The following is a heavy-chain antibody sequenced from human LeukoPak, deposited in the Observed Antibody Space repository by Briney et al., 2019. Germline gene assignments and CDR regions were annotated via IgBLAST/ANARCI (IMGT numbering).Heavy chain of an antibody. Sequence: RGSLRLSCAASGFTFSSYSMNWVRQAPGKGLEWVSSISSSSTYIYYADSVKGRFTFSRDNAKSSLYPQMYSLRAEDTAVYYCATLPPNYDSSGYSYLQDYWGQGTLVTVSS. CDR1: GFTFSSYS. CDR3: ATLPPNYDSSGYSYLQDY. D-gene: IGHD3-22*01. J-gene: IGHJ4*02. V-gene: IGHV3-21*01. CDR2: ISSSSTYI.